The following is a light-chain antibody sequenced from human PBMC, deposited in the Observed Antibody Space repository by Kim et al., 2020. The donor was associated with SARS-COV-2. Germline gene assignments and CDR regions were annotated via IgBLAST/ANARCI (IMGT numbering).Light chain of an antibody. CDR3: QQYNAWPPYT. CDR2: GAF. V-gene: IGKV3-15*01. Sequence: EIVMTQSPATLSVSPGESATVSCRASQFINNNLAWYQQKPDQAPRLLIYGAFTRATGVPFRFSGGGSGTEFTLTISSLQSEDVAVYYCQQYNAWPPYTFGQGTKLEIK. CDR1: QFINNN. J-gene: IGKJ2*01.